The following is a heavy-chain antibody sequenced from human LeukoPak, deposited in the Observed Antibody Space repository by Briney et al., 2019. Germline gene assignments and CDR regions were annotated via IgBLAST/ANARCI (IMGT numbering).Heavy chain of an antibody. D-gene: IGHD2-15*01. CDR3: ARAPLYCSGGSCKMGARFDY. V-gene: IGHV4-31*03. CDR1: GGSISSGGYY. Sequence: SETLSLTCTVSGGSISSGGYYWSWIRQHPGKGLEWIGYIYYSGSTYYNPSLKSRVTISVDTSKNQFSLKLSSVTAADTGVYYSARAPLYCSGGSCKMGARFDYWGQGTLVTVSS. CDR2: IYYSGST. J-gene: IGHJ4*02.